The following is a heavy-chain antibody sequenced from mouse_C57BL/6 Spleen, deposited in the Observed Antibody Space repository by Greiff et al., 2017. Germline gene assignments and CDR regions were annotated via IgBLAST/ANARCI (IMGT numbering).Heavy chain of an antibody. CDR2: IWSDGST. Sequence: VQLKESGPGLVAPSQSLSITCTVSGFSLTSYGVHWVRQPPGKGLEWLVVIWSDGSTTYNSALKSRLSISKDNSKSQVFLKMNSLQTDDTAMYYCARHDRDYDYHKFAYWGQGTLVTVSA. V-gene: IGHV2-6-1*01. D-gene: IGHD2-4*01. CDR3: ARHDRDYDYHKFAY. CDR1: GFSLTSYG. J-gene: IGHJ3*01.